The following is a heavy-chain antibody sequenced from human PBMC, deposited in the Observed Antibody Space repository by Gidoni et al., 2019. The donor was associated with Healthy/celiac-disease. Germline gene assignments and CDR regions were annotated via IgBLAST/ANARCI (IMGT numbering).Heavy chain of an antibody. D-gene: IGHD3-10*01. J-gene: IGHJ4*02. V-gene: IGHV4-34*01. CDR1: GGSFSGYY. Sequence: QMQLQPWGAGLLKPSETLSLPCAVYGGSFSGYYWSWIRQPPGKGLEWIGEINHSGSTNYNPSLKSRVTISVDTSKNQFSLKLSAVTAADTAVYYCARARGIGGYDYWGQGTLVTVSS. CDR2: INHSGST. CDR3: ARARGIGGYDY.